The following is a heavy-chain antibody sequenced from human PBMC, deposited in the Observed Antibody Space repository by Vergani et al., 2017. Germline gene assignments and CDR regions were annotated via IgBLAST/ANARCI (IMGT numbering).Heavy chain of an antibody. CDR1: GGSISRGSYY. CDR2: IYTSGST. J-gene: IGHJ4*02. D-gene: IGHD6-13*01. V-gene: IGHV4-61*02. Sequence: QVQLQESGPGLVKPSQTLSLICTVSGGSISRGSYYWSWIRQPAGKGLEWIGRIYTSGSTHYNPSLKSRATISGDTSKNPFSLKLSSVTAADTAVYYCARDGKAAAVDYWGQGTLVTVS. CDR3: ARDGKAAAVDY.